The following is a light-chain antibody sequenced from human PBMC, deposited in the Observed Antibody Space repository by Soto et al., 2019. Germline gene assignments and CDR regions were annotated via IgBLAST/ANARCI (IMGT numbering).Light chain of an antibody. Sequence: QSVLTQPDSVSGSPGQSITISCTGTSSDIGGYNYVSWYQQHPGKAPKLMIYDVSYRPSGVSDRFSGSKSGNTASLTISGLQAEDEADYHCSSFATTTIPVFGGGTKLTVL. CDR3: SSFATTTIPV. CDR1: SSDIGGYNY. V-gene: IGLV2-14*01. J-gene: IGLJ2*01. CDR2: DVS.